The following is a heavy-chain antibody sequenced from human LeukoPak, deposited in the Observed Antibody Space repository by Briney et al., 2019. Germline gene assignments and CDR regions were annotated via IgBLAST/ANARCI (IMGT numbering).Heavy chain of an antibody. CDR2: ISSSSSTI. Sequence: GGSLRLSCAASGFTFSSYSMNWVRQAPGKGLEGVSYISSSSSTIYYADPVKGRFTISRDNAKNSLYLQMNSLRAEDTAVYYCARVYGSGSYAAFDYWGQGTLVTVSS. V-gene: IGHV3-48*01. J-gene: IGHJ4*02. CDR1: GFTFSSYS. CDR3: ARVYGSGSYAAFDY. D-gene: IGHD3-10*01.